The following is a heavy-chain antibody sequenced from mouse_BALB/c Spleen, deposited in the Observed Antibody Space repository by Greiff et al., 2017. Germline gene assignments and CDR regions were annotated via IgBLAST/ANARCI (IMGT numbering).Heavy chain of an antibody. CDR3: AQTGTDYAMDY. D-gene: IGHD4-1*01. J-gene: IGHJ4*01. Sequence: EVQLQESGGGLVKPGGSLKLSCAASGFTFSDYYMYWVRQTPEKRLEWVATISDGGSYTYYPDSVKGRFTISRDNAKNNLYLQMSSLKSEDTAMYYCAQTGTDYAMDYWGQGTSVTVSS. CDR1: GFTFSDYY. V-gene: IGHV5-4*02. CDR2: ISDGGSYT.